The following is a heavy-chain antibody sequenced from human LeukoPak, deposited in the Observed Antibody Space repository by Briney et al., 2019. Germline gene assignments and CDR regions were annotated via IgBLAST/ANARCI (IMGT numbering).Heavy chain of an antibody. Sequence: SGPTLVNPTQTLTLTCTFSGFSLSTRGVGVGWIRQPPGKALEWLALIYWDDDKRYSPSLKSRLTITKDTSKNQVVLTMTNMDPVDTATYYCALARLGELFGYWGQGTLSPSPQ. CDR1: GFSLSTRGVG. J-gene: IGHJ4*02. V-gene: IGHV2-5*02. CDR2: IYWDDDK. CDR3: ALARLGELFGY. D-gene: IGHD3-10*01.